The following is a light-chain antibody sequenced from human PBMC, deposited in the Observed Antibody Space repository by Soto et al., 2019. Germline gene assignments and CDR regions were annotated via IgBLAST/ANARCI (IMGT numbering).Light chain of an antibody. CDR2: GAS. CDR3: QQYNNGPWT. J-gene: IGKJ1*01. CDR1: QSISDT. Sequence: ETVMTQSPATLSVSPGGRATLSCRASQSISDTLAWYQQKPGQAPRLLIHGASTRATGFPARFSGSGSGTDFTLTISSLQSEDFAIYYCQQYNNGPWTFGQGTKVEIK. V-gene: IGKV3-15*01.